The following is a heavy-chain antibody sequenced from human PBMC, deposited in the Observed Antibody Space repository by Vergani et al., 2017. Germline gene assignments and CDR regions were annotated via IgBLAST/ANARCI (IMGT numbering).Heavy chain of an antibody. CDR3: AGGDDSSGYPRGGMDV. V-gene: IGHV4-31*03. J-gene: IGHJ6*02. CDR1: GGSISSGGYY. D-gene: IGHD3-22*01. CDR2: IYYSGST. Sequence: QVQLQESGPGLVKPSQTLSLTCTVSGGSISSGGYYWSWIRQHPGKGLEWIGYIYYSGSTYYNPSLKSRVTISVDTSKNQFSLKLCSVTAADTAVYYCAGGDDSSGYPRGGMDVWGQGTTVTVSS.